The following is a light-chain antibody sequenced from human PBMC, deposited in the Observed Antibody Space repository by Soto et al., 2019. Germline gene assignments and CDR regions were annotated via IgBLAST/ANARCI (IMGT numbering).Light chain of an antibody. J-gene: IGLJ3*02. CDR2: GNS. CDR3: QSYDSSLSGFWV. V-gene: IGLV1-40*01. CDR1: SSNIGAGYD. Sequence: QLVLTQPPSVSGAPGQRVTISCTGSSSNIGAGYDVHWYQQLPGTAPKLLIYGNSNRPSGVPDRFSGSKSGTSASLAITGLQAEDAADYYCQSYDSSLSGFWVFGGGTKLTVL.